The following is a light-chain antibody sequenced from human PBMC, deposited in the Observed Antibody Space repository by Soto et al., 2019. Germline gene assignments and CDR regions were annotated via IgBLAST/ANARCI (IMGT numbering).Light chain of an antibody. J-gene: IGKJ1*01. Sequence: AIQMTQSPSSLSASVGDRVTMTCRASQGIRKDLAWYQQKPGKAPKLLIYATSSLQSGVPSRFSGSGSGRDFTLTISSLRPEDIATYFCQHSYSSPPWTFGQGTKVDIK. V-gene: IGKV1-6*02. CDR1: QGIRKD. CDR2: ATS. CDR3: QHSYSSPPWT.